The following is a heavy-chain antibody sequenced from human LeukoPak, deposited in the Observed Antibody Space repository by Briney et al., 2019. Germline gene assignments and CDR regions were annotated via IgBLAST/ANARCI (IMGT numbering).Heavy chain of an antibody. CDR1: KFTFSSYA. V-gene: IGHV3-30-3*01. Sequence: GGSLRLSCAASKFTFSSYAMHWVRQAPGKGLDWVAVISYDGSENNYADSVKGRFTISRDNSKNTLYLQMHSLRPEDTAVYYCARDGDYYGSGSIPDYWGQGTLVTVSS. J-gene: IGHJ4*02. CDR2: ISYDGSEN. CDR3: ARDGDYYGSGSIPDY. D-gene: IGHD3-10*01.